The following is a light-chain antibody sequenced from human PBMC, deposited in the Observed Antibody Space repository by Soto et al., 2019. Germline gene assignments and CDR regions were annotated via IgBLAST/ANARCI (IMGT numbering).Light chain of an antibody. Sequence: DIQMTQSPSSLSASVGDIVTITCPASQDISNYLNWYQQKPGKAPKLLIYDASNLETGVPSRFSGSGSGTDFTFTISSLQPEDIATYYCQQYDNLPLTFGGGTKVEIK. J-gene: IGKJ4*01. V-gene: IGKV1-33*01. CDR3: QQYDNLPLT. CDR2: DAS. CDR1: QDISNY.